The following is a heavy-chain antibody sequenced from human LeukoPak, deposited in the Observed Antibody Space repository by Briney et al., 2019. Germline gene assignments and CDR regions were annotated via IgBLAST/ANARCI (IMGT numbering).Heavy chain of an antibody. CDR3: ARGAYGDYYFDY. J-gene: IGHJ4*02. CDR2: ISDNGDDT. D-gene: IGHD4-17*01. CDR1: GFTFSSYA. Sequence: GGSLRLSCAASGFTFSSYAMIWVRQAPGKGLDWVSSISDNGDDTYYADSVKGRFTISRDKSTNTLYLQMNSLRAEDTAVYYCARGAYGDYYFDYWGQGTLVTVSS. V-gene: IGHV3-23*01.